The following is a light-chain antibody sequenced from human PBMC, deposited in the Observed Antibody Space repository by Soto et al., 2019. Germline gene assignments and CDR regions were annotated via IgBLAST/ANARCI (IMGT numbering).Light chain of an antibody. CDR3: QQYYSTLTWT. V-gene: IGKV4-1*01. CDR2: WAS. Sequence: DIVMTQSPDSLAVSLGERATINCKSSQSVLYSSNNKNYLSWYQQKPGQPPKLLISWASTRESGVPDRFTGSGSGTDFTLTISSLQSEDVAVYYCQQYYSTLTWTFGQGTKVEIK. CDR1: QSVLYSSNNKNY. J-gene: IGKJ1*01.